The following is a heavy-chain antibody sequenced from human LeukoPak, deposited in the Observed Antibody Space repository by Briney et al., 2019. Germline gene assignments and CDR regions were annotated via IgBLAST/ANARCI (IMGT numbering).Heavy chain of an antibody. CDR1: GNYW. J-gene: IGHJ4*02. Sequence: GGSLRLSCAASGNYWMHWVRQAPGKGLLWVSHINSDGSWTTYADSVKGRFTISKDNAKNTVYLQMNNLGAEDTAVYYCVSFYETYWGRGPLVTVSS. V-gene: IGHV3-74*01. D-gene: IGHD2-2*01. CDR3: VSFYETY. CDR2: INSDGSWT.